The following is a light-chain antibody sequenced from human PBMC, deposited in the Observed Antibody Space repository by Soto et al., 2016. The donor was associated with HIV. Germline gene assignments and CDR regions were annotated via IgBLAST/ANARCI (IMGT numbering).Light chain of an antibody. CDR2: TAS. V-gene: IGKV1-27*01. J-gene: IGKJ2*01. CDR1: QGISNY. Sequence: DIQMTQSPSSLSASIGDRVTITCRASQGISNYLAWYQQKPGKVPKVLIYTASTLQSGVPSRFSGSGSGTDFTLTISSLQPEDSASYFCLQDYDRPYTFGQGTKLEIK. CDR3: LQDYDRPYT.